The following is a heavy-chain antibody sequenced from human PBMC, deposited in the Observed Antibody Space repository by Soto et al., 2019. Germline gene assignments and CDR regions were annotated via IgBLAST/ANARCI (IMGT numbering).Heavy chain of an antibody. D-gene: IGHD2-21*02. Sequence: QVQLVQSGAEVKKPWSSVKVSCKASGYTFTSYGISWGRQAPGQGLEWMGWIIAYNGNTSYAQELQGRVTMTTDTPPSTAYMELRRLRSDDTAVYYCERSEYCGGDCYNPYYFDYWGQGTLVTVSS. CDR2: IIAYNGNT. J-gene: IGHJ4*02. CDR1: GYTFTSYG. CDR3: ERSEYCGGDCYNPYYFDY. V-gene: IGHV1-18*01.